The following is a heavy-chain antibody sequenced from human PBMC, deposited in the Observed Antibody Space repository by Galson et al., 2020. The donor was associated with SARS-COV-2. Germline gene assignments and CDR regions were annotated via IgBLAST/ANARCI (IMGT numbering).Heavy chain of an antibody. J-gene: IGHJ2*01. D-gene: IGHD4-17*01. CDR3: ARRTYGDPPRLYFDL. CDR1: GFTFSTYA. Sequence: GGTLRLSCAASGFTFSTYAMHWVRQAPGKGLEYVSSISSDGGSTYYADSVKGRFTISRDNSRNTLYLQMGHLRVEDMAVDYCARRTYGDPPRLYFDLWGRGTLVPVSS. CDR2: ISSDGGST. V-gene: IGHV3-64*02.